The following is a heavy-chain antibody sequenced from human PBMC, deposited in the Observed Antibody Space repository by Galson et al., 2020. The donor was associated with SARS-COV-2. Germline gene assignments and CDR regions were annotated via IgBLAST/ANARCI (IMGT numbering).Heavy chain of an antibody. V-gene: IGHV1-8*01. CDR2: MNPNSGNT. Sequence: ASVKVSCKASGYTFTSYDINWVRQATGQGLEWMGWMNPNSGNTGYAQKFQGRVTMTRNTSISTAYMELSSLRSEDTAVYYCASYCSGGSCYRNGGDYFDYWGQGTLVTVSS. D-gene: IGHD2-15*01. CDR1: GYTFTSYD. CDR3: ASYCSGGSCYRNGGDYFDY. J-gene: IGHJ4*02.